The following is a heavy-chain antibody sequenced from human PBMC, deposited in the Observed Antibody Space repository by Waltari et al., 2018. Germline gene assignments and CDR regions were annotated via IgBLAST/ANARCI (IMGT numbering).Heavy chain of an antibody. D-gene: IGHD3-10*01. CDR2: IYSGGSK. Sequence: EVQLVEPLGGLIQLGGSLRRPCAASGFPVCSHYMSGVRQAPGKGLEWVSVIYSGGSKYYADSVKGRFTISRDNSKNTLYLQMNSLRAEDTAVYYCARGLTIEGFDYWGQGTLVTVSS. V-gene: IGHV3-53*01. CDR1: GFPVCSHY. CDR3: ARGLTIEGFDY. J-gene: IGHJ4*02.